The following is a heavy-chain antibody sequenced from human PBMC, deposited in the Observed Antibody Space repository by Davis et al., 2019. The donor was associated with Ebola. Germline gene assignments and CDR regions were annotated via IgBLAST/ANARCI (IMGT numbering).Heavy chain of an antibody. J-gene: IGHJ5*02. CDR2: INSDESRR. D-gene: IGHD4-17*01. Sequence: PGGSLRLSCVASGFTFSRYWMHWVRQGPGKGLVWLSRINSDESRRNYADSVKGRFTISRDNAKNTVYLKMNSLRAEDTAVYYCARVDYGDSWRWFDLWGQGTLVTVSS. V-gene: IGHV3-74*01. CDR3: ARVDYGDSWRWFDL. CDR1: GFTFSRYW.